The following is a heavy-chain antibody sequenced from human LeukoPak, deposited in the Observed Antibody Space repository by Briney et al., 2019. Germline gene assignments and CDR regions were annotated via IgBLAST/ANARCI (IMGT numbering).Heavy chain of an antibody. V-gene: IGHV3-20*01. D-gene: IGHD3-16*01. CDR2: INWNGGST. J-gene: IGHJ6*03. CDR3: ARDRRAFGEYMDV. Sequence: TGGSLRLSCAASGFTFSSYAMSWVRQAPGKGLEWVSGINWNGGSTGYAVSVKGRFTISRDNAKNSLYLQMNSLRAEDTALYHCARDRRAFGEYMDVWGKGTTVTISS. CDR1: GFTFSSYA.